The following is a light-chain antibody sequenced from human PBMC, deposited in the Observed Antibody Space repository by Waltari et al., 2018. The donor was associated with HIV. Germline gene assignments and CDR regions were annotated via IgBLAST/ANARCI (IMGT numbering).Light chain of an antibody. J-gene: IGLJ2*01. CDR3: AVWDDSLNGNVI. CDR1: TSNIGSNA. CDR2: TNN. Sequence: QSVLTQPPSTSGTPGQRVTISCSGSTSNIGSNAVNWYQQLPGTAPKLVIYTNNQRMPGVPDRFTGSKSGTSASRAISGLQSEDEAHYYCAVWDDSLNGNVIFGGGTKLTVL. V-gene: IGLV1-44*01.